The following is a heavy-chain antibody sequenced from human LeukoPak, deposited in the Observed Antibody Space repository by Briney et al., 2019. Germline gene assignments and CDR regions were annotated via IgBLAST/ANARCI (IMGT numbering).Heavy chain of an antibody. D-gene: IGHD3-10*01. J-gene: IGHJ6*03. CDR3: ARRRITMVRGVIWANFYYYYYMDV. CDR1: GGSFSGYY. V-gene: IGHV4-34*01. Sequence: ASETLSLTCAVYGGSFSGYYWSWIRQPPGKGLEWIGEINHSGSTNYNPSLKSRVTISVDTSKNQFSLKLSSVTAADTAVYYCARRRITMVRGVIWANFYYYYYMDVWGKGTTVTISS. CDR2: INHSGST.